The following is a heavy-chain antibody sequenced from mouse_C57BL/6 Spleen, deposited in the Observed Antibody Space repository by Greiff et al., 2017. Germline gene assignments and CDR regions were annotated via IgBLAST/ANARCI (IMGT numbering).Heavy chain of an antibody. CDR3: ARVGGSPVVAFDY. D-gene: IGHD1-1*01. Sequence: VQLQQSGADLVKPGASVKISCKASGYAFSSYWMNWVKQRPGKGLEWIGQIYPGDGNTNYNGKFKGKGTLTADKSSSTAYMQLISLTSEDSAVYFCARVGGSPVVAFDYWGQGTTLTGSA. J-gene: IGHJ2*01. CDR2: IYPGDGNT. CDR1: GYAFSSYW. V-gene: IGHV1-80*01.